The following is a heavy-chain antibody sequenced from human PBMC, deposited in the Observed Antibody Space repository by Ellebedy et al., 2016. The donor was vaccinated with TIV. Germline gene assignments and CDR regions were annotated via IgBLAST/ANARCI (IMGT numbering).Heavy chain of an antibody. Sequence: GESLKISCVASGFTFSDHIMNWVRQAPGKGLEWVSSISSTSAYKAYADSVKGRFTISRDNAKNSLFLQLNTLRPEDTAVYYCARGGGIADYWGQGTLVTVSS. D-gene: IGHD2-15*01. CDR1: GFTFSDHI. CDR3: ARGGGIADY. V-gene: IGHV3-21*06. J-gene: IGHJ4*02. CDR2: ISSTSAYK.